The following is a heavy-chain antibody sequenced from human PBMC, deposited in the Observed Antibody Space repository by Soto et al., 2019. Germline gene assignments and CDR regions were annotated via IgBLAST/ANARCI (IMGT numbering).Heavy chain of an antibody. V-gene: IGHV4-39*01. J-gene: IGHJ6*02. CDR2: IYYSGST. Sequence: SETLSPTCTVSGGSISSSSYYWGWIRQPPGKGLEWIGSIYYSGSTYYNPSLKSRVTISVDTSKNQFSLKLSSVTAADTAVYYCARHPPAVYYYYGMDVWGQGTTVTVSS. CDR1: GGSISSSSYY. CDR3: ARHPPAVYYYYGMDV.